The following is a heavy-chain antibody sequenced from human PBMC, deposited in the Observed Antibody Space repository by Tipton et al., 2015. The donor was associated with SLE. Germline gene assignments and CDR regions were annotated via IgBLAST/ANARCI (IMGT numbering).Heavy chain of an antibody. Sequence: TLSLTCTVSGGSISSSSYYWGWIRQPPGKGLEWIGSIYYSGSTYYNPSLKSRVTISVDTSENQFSLKLSSVTAADTAVYYCARGGGWYGGYFDYWGQGTLVTVSS. CDR1: GGSISSSSYY. CDR2: IYYSGST. D-gene: IGHD6-19*01. CDR3: ARGGGWYGGYFDY. J-gene: IGHJ4*02. V-gene: IGHV4-39*07.